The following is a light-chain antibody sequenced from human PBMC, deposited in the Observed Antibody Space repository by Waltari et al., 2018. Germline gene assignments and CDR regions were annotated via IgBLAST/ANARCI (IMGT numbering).Light chain of an antibody. J-gene: IGKJ5*01. Sequence: DVGLTQSPLSLPVTPGQSASISCRSSPSLIYTDGISYLNWFHQRPGQAPRRLIYKVSNRDSGVPDRFSGSGSGTDFTLMISSVEADDVGVYFCMQATHWPVTFGQGTRLEIK. CDR2: KVS. CDR1: PSLIYTDGISY. V-gene: IGKV2-30*01. CDR3: MQATHWPVT.